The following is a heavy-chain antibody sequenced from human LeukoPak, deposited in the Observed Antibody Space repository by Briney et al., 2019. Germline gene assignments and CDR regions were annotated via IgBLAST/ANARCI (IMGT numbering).Heavy chain of an antibody. D-gene: IGHD3-16*02. CDR2: ISYSGANS. CDR3: ARDMQLST. CDR1: GFTFSGSA. V-gene: IGHV3-23*01. Sequence: QAGGSLRRSCAASGFTFSGSAMRWVRQAPGEGLKWVSLISYSGANSYYTDSVRGRFTISRDNSKDTLFLQMNSLRAEDTAIYYCARDMQLSTWGLGTMVTVSS. J-gene: IGHJ3*01.